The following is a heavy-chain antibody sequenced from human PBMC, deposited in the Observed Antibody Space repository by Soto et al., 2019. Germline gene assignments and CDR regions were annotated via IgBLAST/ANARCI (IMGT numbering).Heavy chain of an antibody. V-gene: IGHV4-59*01. CDR3: GRGYGPGAFDI. D-gene: IGHD1-1*01. CDR2: IYYSGST. CDR1: GGSISSYY. Sequence: SETLSLTCTVSGGSISSYYWSWIRQPPGKGLEWIGYIYYSGSTNYNPSLKSRVTISVDTSKNQFSLKLSSVTAADTAVYYCGRGYGPGAFDIWGQGTMVTVSS. J-gene: IGHJ3*02.